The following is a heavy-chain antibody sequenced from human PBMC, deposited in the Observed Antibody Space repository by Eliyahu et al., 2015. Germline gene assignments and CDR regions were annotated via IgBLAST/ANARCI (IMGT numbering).Heavy chain of an antibody. D-gene: IGHD6-6*01. V-gene: IGHV3-7*03. J-gene: IGHJ4*02. CDR3: ARVGYTSSSPDY. CDR1: GFPFSNYW. CDR2: IKQDGSEK. Sequence: EVQLMESGGGLVQPGGSLXLSCXSXGFPFSNYWMNWVRQAXGKGXEWVANIKQDGSEKHYVDSVKGRFTISRDNAKNSLYLQMNSLRAEDTAVYYCARVGYTSSSPDYWGQGTLATVSS.